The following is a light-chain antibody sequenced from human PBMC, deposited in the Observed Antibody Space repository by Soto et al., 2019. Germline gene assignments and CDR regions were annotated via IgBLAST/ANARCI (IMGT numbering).Light chain of an antibody. CDR2: EAT. J-gene: IGLJ2*01. Sequence: QSALTQPASVSGSPGHSISISCTGISSDIGRYNLVSWYQHHPGKAPKLIIYEATKRTSGVSDRISGSKSGNTASLTISGLQAEDEADYYCSSYAGTSTFVLFGGGTKLTVL. CDR1: SSDIGRYNL. CDR3: SSYAGTSTFVL. V-gene: IGLV2-23*01.